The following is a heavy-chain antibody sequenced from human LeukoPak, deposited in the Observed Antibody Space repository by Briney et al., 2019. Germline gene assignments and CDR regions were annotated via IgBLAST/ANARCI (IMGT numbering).Heavy chain of an antibody. CDR3: AIGGLRYFDWSHGTSFDY. CDR1: GYTFTGYY. J-gene: IGHJ4*02. V-gene: IGHV1-2*02. Sequence: ASVKVSCKASGYTFTGYYIHWVRQAPGQGLEWMGWINPNSGGTNYAQKFQGRVTMTRDTSISTAYMELSRLRSDDTAVYYCAIGGLRYFDWSHGTSFDYWGQGTLVTVSS. CDR2: INPNSGGT. D-gene: IGHD3-9*01.